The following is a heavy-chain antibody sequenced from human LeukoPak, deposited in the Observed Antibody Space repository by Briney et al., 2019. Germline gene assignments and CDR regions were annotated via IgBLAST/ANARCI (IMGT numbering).Heavy chain of an antibody. V-gene: IGHV3-23*01. CDR1: GFTFSNYA. Sequence: PGGSLRLSCAASGFTFSNYAMSWDRQAPGKGLEWVSSIYFSGGNTYSADSVKGRFTISRDNSRNTLYLQMNSLRAEDTAVYYCVKDQGEAIVPRRFDYWGQGTLVTVSS. CDR3: VKDQGEAIVPRRFDY. J-gene: IGHJ4*02. CDR2: IYFSGGNT. D-gene: IGHD6-6*01.